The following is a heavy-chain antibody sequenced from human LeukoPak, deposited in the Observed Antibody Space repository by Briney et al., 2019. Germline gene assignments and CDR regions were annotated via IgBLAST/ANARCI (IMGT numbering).Heavy chain of an antibody. CDR3: AREGRHGDYLIAYYYYYYMDV. CDR1: GFTFSSYW. Sequence: QTGGSLRLSCAASGFTFSSYWMSWVRQVPGKGLEWVANIKKDGSEKYYVDSVKGRFTISRDNAKNSLYLQMNSLRAEDTAVYYCAREGRHGDYLIAYYYYYYMDVWGKGTTVTVSS. CDR2: IKKDGSEK. V-gene: IGHV3-7*01. J-gene: IGHJ6*03. D-gene: IGHD4-17*01.